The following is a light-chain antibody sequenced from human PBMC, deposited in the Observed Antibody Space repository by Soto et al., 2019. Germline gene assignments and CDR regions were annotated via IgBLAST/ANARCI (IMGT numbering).Light chain of an antibody. J-gene: IGKJ4*01. V-gene: IGKV3-20*01. CDR1: QSVSSSY. CDR2: GAS. Sequence: EIVLTQSPGTLSLSPGERATLSCRASQSVSSSYLAWYQQKPGQAPRLLIYGASSRATGIPDRFSGSGSGTDFTLTISRLEPEDFAVYYCQQYNNWPASLTFGGGTKVDIK. CDR3: QQYNNWPASLT.